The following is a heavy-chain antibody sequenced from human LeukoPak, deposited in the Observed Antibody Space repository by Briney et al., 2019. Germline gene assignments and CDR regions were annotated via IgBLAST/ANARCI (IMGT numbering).Heavy chain of an antibody. V-gene: IGHV2-5*02. CDR1: GFSLKTSGVG. Sequence: SGPTLVKPTQTLTLTCTFSGFSLKTSGVGVGWVRQPPGKALEWLALIYWGDNKPYSPSLRSRLTITKDTSKNQVVLTMTDMDPVETGTYYCVHSTGMAVPFDYWGQGTLVTVSS. CDR3: VHSTGMAVPFDY. D-gene: IGHD6-19*01. CDR2: IYWGDNK. J-gene: IGHJ4*02.